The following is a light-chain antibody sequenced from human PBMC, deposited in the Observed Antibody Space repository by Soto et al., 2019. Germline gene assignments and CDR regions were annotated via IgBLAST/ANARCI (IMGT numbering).Light chain of an antibody. CDR1: QSVSSSY. V-gene: IGKV3-20*01. CDR2: GAS. CDR3: QQYGRSLT. Sequence: EIVLTQSPGTLSLSPGERGTLSCRVSQSVSSSYLAWYQQKPGQAPRLLIYGASSRATGIPDRFSGSGSGTDFSLTISRVEPEDFAVYYCQQYGRSLTFGGGTKVEIK. J-gene: IGKJ4*01.